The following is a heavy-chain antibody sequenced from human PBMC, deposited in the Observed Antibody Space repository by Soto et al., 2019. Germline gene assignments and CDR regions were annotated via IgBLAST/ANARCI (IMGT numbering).Heavy chain of an antibody. Sequence: QVQLVESGGGVVQPGRSLRLSCAASGFTFSSYAMHWVRQAPGKGLEWVAVISYDGSNKYYADSVKGRFTISRDNSKNPLYLQMNSLRAEDTAVYYCARGRGGVPAFDIWGQGTMVTVSS. CDR3: ARGRGGVPAFDI. D-gene: IGHD3-16*01. CDR1: GFTFSSYA. V-gene: IGHV3-30-3*01. J-gene: IGHJ3*02. CDR2: ISYDGSNK.